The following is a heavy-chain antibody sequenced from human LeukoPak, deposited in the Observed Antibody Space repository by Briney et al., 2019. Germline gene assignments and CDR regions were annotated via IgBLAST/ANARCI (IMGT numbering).Heavy chain of an antibody. J-gene: IGHJ4*02. CDR1: GGSISSSSYF. D-gene: IGHD7-27*01. Sequence: SGTLSLTCTVSGGSISSSSYFWGWIRQPPGKGLEWIGSIFYSGSTYYNPSLNSRVTISVDTSKNQFSLKLSSVTAADTAVYYCARHKRTGDAPSYCFAYWGRGTLVTVSS. CDR3: ARHKRTGDAPSYCFAY. V-gene: IGHV4-39*01. CDR2: IFYSGST.